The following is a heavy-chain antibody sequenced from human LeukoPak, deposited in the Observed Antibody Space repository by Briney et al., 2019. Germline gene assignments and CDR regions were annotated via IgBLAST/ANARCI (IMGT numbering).Heavy chain of an antibody. V-gene: IGHV3-7*01. CDR3: ARISGYDIKGKNAFDI. J-gene: IGHJ3*02. Sequence: GGSLRLSCAASGFTFSSYWMSWVRQAPGKGLEWVANINQDGGEKYYVDSVKGRFTISRDNAKNSLYLQMNSLRAEDTAVYYCARISGYDIKGKNAFDIWGQGTMVTASS. CDR1: GFTFSSYW. CDR2: INQDGGEK. D-gene: IGHD5-12*01.